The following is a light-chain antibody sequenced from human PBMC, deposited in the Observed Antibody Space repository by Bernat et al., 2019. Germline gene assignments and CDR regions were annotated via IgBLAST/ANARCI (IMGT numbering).Light chain of an antibody. V-gene: IGKV1-39*01. J-gene: IGKJ1*01. Sequence: DIQMTQIPSSLSASVGDRVTITCRSSRSVSTYLNWYQQKPGKAPKLLIYAASSLQSGVPSRFSGSGSGTHFTLTIDNLQPEDFATYYCHQTYSVPREFGQGTKVEIK. CDR2: AAS. CDR1: RSVSTY. CDR3: HQTYSVPRE.